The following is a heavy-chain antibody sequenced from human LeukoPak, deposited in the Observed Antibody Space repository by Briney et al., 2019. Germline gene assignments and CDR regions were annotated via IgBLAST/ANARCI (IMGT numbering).Heavy chain of an antibody. Sequence: SETLSLTCTVSGGSISNYDWSWIWQPVGKGLEWIGRIYCSGSTDYNASRKSRVTMSIDTSKNQFYLKLASVTAADTAVYYCARRESGSNAFHIWGQGTMVTVSS. V-gene: IGHV4-4*07. D-gene: IGHD3-10*01. CDR1: GGSISNYD. CDR2: IYCSGST. CDR3: ARRESGSNAFHI. J-gene: IGHJ3*02.